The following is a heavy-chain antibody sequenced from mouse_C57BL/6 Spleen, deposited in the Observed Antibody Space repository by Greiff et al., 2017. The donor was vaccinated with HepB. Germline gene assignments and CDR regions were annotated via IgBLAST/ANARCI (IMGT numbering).Heavy chain of an antibody. CDR3: ARGKYGIFAY. CDR2: INPGSGGT. Sequence: VQLQQSGAELVRPGTSVKVSCKASGYAFTNYLIEWVKQRPGQGLEWIGVINPGSGGTNYNEKFKGKATLTADKSSSTAYMQLSSLKAEDSAVYFCARGKYGIFAYWGQGTLVTVSA. V-gene: IGHV1-54*01. CDR1: GYAFTNYL. J-gene: IGHJ3*01. D-gene: IGHD2-10*02.